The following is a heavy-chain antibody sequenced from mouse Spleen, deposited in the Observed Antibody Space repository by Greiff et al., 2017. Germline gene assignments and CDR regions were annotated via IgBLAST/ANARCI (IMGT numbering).Heavy chain of an antibody. CDR2: ISSGGGNT. V-gene: IGHV5-9-3*01. CDR3: ARRFITTVVAWYFDV. J-gene: IGHJ1*01. D-gene: IGHD1-1*01. CDR1: GFTFSSYA. Sequence: DVQLVESGGGLVKLGASLKLSCAASGFTFSSYAMSWVRQTPEKRLEWVATISSGGGNTYYPDSVKGRFTISRDNAKNTLYLQMSSLKSEDTAMYYCARRFITTVVAWYFDVWGAGTTVTVSS.